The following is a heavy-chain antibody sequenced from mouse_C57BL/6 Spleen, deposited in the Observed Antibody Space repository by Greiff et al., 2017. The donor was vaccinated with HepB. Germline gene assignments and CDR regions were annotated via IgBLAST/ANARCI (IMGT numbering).Heavy chain of an antibody. J-gene: IGHJ2*01. Sequence: QVQLQQSGPGLVQPSQSLSITCTVSGFSLTSYGVHWVRQSPGKGLEWLGVIWSGGSTDYNAAFISRLSISKDNSKSQVFFKMNSLQADDTAIYYCARDSNYEGYFDYWGQGTTLTVSS. CDR1: GFSLTSYG. V-gene: IGHV2-2*01. D-gene: IGHD2-5*01. CDR3: ARDSNYEGYFDY. CDR2: IWSGGST.